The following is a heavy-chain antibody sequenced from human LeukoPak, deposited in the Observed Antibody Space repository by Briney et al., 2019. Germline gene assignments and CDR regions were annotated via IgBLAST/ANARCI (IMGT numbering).Heavy chain of an antibody. CDR3: AREATIFGVAYGAINY. V-gene: IGHV1-8*01. J-gene: IGHJ4*02. CDR1: GYTFTSYD. D-gene: IGHD3-3*01. CDR2: MNPNSGNT. Sequence: ASVNVSCKASGYTFTSYDINWVRQATGQGLEWMGWMNPNSGNTGYAQKFQGRVTMTRNTSISTAYMELSSLRSEDTAVYYCAREATIFGVAYGAINYWGQGTLVTVSS.